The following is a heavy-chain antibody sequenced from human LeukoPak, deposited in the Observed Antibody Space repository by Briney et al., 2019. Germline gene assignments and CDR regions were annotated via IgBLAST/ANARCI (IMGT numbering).Heavy chain of an antibody. Sequence: PSETLSLTCAVYGGSFSGYYWSWIRQPPGKGLEWIGEINHSGSTNYNPSLKSRVTISVDTSKIQFSLKLSSVTAADTAVYYCARVRYDSSGYFDYWGQGTLVTVSS. CDR2: INHSGST. J-gene: IGHJ4*02. D-gene: IGHD3-22*01. CDR3: ARVRYDSSGYFDY. CDR1: GGSFSGYY. V-gene: IGHV4-34*01.